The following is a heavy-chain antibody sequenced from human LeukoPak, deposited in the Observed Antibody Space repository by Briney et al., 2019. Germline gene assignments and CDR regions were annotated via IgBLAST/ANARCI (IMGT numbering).Heavy chain of an antibody. V-gene: IGHV1-8*02. CDR3: GRTRDVVVPAAIPDYYGMDV. CDR2: MNPNSGDT. Sequence: ASVKVSCKASGYTFTGYYMHWVRQAPGQGLEWMGWMNPNSGDTGYAQKFQGRVTMTRNTSINTAYMELSSLRSEDTAVYYCGRTRDVVVPAAIPDYYGMDVWGPGTTVTVSS. CDR1: GYTFTGYY. J-gene: IGHJ6*02. D-gene: IGHD2-2*02.